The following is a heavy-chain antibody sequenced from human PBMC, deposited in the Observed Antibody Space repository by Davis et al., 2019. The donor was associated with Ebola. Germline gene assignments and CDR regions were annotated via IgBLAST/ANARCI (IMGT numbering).Heavy chain of an antibody. CDR2: ISAYNGNT. Sequence: ASVTVSCKASGYTFTSYGISWVRQAPGQGLEWMGWISAYNGNTNYEQKLQGRVTMTTDTSTSTAYMELRSLRSDDTAVYYCGVYSSSPVIWGQGTMVTVSS. J-gene: IGHJ3*02. D-gene: IGHD6-6*01. V-gene: IGHV1-18*04. CDR3: GVYSSSPVI. CDR1: GYTFTSYG.